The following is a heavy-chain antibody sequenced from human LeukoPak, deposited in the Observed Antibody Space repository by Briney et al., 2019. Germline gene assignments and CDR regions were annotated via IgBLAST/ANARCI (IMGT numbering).Heavy chain of an antibody. D-gene: IGHD2-2*01. J-gene: IGHJ4*02. V-gene: IGHV3-30*04. CDR2: ISYDGSNN. CDR3: ARDPTKCSTSCYGDYYFDY. CDR1: GFTFSSYA. Sequence: GGSLRLSCAASGFTFSSYAMHWVRQAPGKGLGWVAVISYDGSNNYYADSVKGRFTISRDNSKNTLYLQMNSLRAEDTAVYYCARDPTKCSTSCYGDYYFDYWGQGTLVTVSS.